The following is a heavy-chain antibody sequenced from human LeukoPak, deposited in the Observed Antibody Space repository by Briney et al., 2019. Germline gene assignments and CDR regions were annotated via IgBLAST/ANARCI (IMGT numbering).Heavy chain of an antibody. J-gene: IGHJ6*03. CDR1: GFTFSSYS. Sequence: GGSLRLSCAASGFTFSSYSMNWVRQAPGKGLEWVSSISSSSSYVYYADSVKGRFTISRDNAKNSLYPQMNSLRAEDTAVYYCARDPGNMDVWGKGTTVTVSS. CDR2: ISSSSSYV. V-gene: IGHV3-21*01. CDR3: ARDPGNMDV.